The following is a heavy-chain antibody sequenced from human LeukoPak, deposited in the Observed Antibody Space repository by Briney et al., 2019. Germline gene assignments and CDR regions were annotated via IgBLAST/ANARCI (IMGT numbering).Heavy chain of an antibody. V-gene: IGHV4-59*01. J-gene: IGHJ4*02. CDR3: ARTVHYDFWSGYVY. CDR1: GGSISSYY. Sequence: SETLSLTCTVYGGSISSYYWSWIRQPPGKGLEWIGYIYYSGSTNYNPSLKSRVTISVDTSKNQFSLKLSSVTAADTAVYYCARTVHYDFWSGYVYWGQGTLVTVSS. CDR2: IYYSGST. D-gene: IGHD3-3*01.